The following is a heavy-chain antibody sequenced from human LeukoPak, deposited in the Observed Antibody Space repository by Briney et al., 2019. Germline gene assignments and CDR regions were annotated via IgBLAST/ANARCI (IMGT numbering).Heavy chain of an antibody. J-gene: IGHJ6*03. CDR1: GFTFSSSG. CDR3: ARDGFGELEHYYYYMDV. V-gene: IGHV3-20*04. D-gene: IGHD3-10*01. CDR2: INWNGGST. Sequence: GGSLRLSCAASGFTFSSSGMSWVRQAPGKGLEWVSGINWNGGSTGYADSVKGRFTISRDNAKNSLYLQMNSLRAEGTALYYCARDGFGELEHYYYYMDVWGKGTTVTVSS.